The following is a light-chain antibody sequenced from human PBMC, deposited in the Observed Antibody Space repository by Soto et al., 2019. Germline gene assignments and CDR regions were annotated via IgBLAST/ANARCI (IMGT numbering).Light chain of an antibody. J-gene: IGLJ3*02. CDR1: SGHSSYA. V-gene: IGLV4-69*01. Sequence: VLTQSPSASASLGASVKFTCTLSSGHSSYAIAWHQQQPEKGPRYLMKVNSDGSHIKGDGIPDRFSGSSSGAERYLTISSLQSEDEADYYCQAWGTASWVFGGGTKLTVL. CDR2: VNSDGSH. CDR3: QAWGTASWV.